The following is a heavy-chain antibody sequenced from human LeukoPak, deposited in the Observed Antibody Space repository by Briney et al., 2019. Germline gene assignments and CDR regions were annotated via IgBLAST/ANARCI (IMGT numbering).Heavy chain of an antibody. J-gene: IGHJ4*02. CDR1: GFTFSSYA. V-gene: IGHV3-23*01. CDR3: AKACTVGTEVYPGGSCEEKFDS. D-gene: IGHD2-15*01. Sequence: PGGSLRLSCAASGFTFSSYAMSWVRQAPGKGLEWVSAISGSGGSTYYANSVKGRFTISRDNSKNTLYLQMNSLRAEDTAVYYCAKACTVGTEVYPGGSCEEKFDSWGPGDLVTVSS. CDR2: ISGSGGST.